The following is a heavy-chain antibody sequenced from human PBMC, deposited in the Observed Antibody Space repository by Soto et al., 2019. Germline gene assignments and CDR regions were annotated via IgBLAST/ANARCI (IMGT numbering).Heavy chain of an antibody. CDR2: INVGSGNT. D-gene: IGHD2-2*02. J-gene: IGHJ4*02. CDR1: GYTFTNYA. V-gene: IGHV1-3*01. Sequence: QVQLVQSGAEVKKPGTSVKLSCKASGYTFTNYAMHWVRQVPGQSPEWMGWINVGSGNTKYSQKFQGRVTITRDTSASTAYMELSSLRSEDTAVYYCARTETTQPIPDYWGQGTLVTVSS. CDR3: ARTETTQPIPDY.